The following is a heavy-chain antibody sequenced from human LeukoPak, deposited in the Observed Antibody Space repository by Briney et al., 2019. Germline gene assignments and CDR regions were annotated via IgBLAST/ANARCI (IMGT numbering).Heavy chain of an antibody. D-gene: IGHD5-18*01. J-gene: IGHJ4*02. Sequence: GGSLRLSCAASGFTFSSYAMSWVRQVPGKGLEWVSVMSGSGNSTFYADSVKGRFTISRDNSKNTLYLQMNSLRVEDTAIYYCVKDQEYSYNAARGFFDYWGQGTLVTVSS. CDR3: VKDQEYSYNAARGFFDY. V-gene: IGHV3-23*01. CDR1: GFTFSSYA. CDR2: MSGSGNST.